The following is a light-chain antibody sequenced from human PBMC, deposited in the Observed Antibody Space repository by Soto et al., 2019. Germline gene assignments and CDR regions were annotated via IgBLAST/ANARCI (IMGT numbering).Light chain of an antibody. CDR2: DAS. CDR1: QDIRNY. J-gene: IGKJ1*01. CDR3: QQYNSYSRT. Sequence: IQLTQSPSSLSASVGDRVTVTCRASQDIRNYLAWYQQKPGKAPKLLICDASTLYSGVPSRFSGSGSGTEFTLTISSLQPDDFATYYCQQYNSYSRTFGQGTKVDIK. V-gene: IGKV1-9*01.